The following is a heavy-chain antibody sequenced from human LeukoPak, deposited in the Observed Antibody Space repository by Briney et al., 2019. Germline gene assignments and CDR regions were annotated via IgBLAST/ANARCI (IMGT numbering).Heavy chain of an antibody. V-gene: IGHV4-34*01. D-gene: IGHD6-13*01. J-gene: IGHJ4*02. Sequence: SETLSLTCAVYGGSFSGYYWSWIRQPPGKGLEWIGEINHSGSTNYNPSLKSRVTISVDTSKNQFSLKLSSVTAADTAVYYCARGRHIAAAGPYPIDYWDQGTLVTVSS. CDR3: ARGRHIAAAGPYPIDY. CDR2: INHSGST. CDR1: GGSFSGYY.